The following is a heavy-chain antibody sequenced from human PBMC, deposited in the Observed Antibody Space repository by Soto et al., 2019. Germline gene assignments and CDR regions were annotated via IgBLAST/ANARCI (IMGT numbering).Heavy chain of an antibody. Sequence: GGSLRLSCAASGFTFSSYGMHWVRQAPGKGLEWVAVISYDGSNKYYADSVKGRFTISRDNSKNTLYLQMNSLRAEGTAVYYCAKLGYSSSWLYYYYGMDVWGQGTTVTVSS. CDR3: AKLGYSSSWLYYYYGMDV. J-gene: IGHJ6*02. V-gene: IGHV3-30*18. CDR2: ISYDGSNK. D-gene: IGHD6-13*01. CDR1: GFTFSSYG.